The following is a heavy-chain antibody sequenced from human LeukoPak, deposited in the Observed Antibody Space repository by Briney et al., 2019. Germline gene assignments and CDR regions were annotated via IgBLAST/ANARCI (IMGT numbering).Heavy chain of an antibody. J-gene: IGHJ4*02. V-gene: IGHV3-30*02. CDR2: IRFDGSKD. Sequence: GGSLRLSCAASGFTFRRFAMDWVRQAPGKGLEWVAFIRFDGSKDYYADSVKGRFTISRDNAKDTLYLQMNSPRVEDTAVYFCAKVGQDYGDHYFFDSWGQGTLVTVSS. D-gene: IGHD4-17*01. CDR3: AKVGQDYGDHYFFDS. CDR1: GFTFRRFA.